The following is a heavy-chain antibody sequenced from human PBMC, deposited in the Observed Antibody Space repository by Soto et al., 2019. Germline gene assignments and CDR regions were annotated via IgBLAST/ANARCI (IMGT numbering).Heavy chain of an antibody. V-gene: IGHV1-69*13. CDR1: GGTFSSYA. J-gene: IGHJ4*02. Sequence: SVKVSCKASGGTFSSYAISWVRQAPGQGLEWMGGIIPIFGIANYAQKFQGRVTITADESTSTAYMELSSLRSEDTAVYYCARDLPSPTGSYFDYWGQGTLVTVSS. CDR2: IIPIFGIA. CDR3: ARDLPSPTGSYFDY.